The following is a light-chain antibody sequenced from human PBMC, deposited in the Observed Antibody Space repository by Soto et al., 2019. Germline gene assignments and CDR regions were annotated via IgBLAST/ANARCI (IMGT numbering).Light chain of an antibody. CDR3: SSYTSSSTHV. V-gene: IGLV2-14*03. CDR1: SSDVGAYNF. J-gene: IGLJ1*01. Sequence: QSALTQPASVSGSPGQWITISCTGTSSDVGAYNFVSWYQQHPGKVPKLMIFDVSSRPSGVSDRFSGSKSGNTASLTISGLQAEDEGDYYRSSYTSSSTHVFGSGTKLTVL. CDR2: DVS.